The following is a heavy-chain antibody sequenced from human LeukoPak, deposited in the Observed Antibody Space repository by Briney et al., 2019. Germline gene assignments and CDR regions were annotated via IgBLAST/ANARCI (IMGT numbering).Heavy chain of an antibody. CDR1: GGTFSSYA. V-gene: IGHV1-69*13. D-gene: IGHD6-13*01. CDR3: ARSLQQQLVPYYMDV. J-gene: IGHJ6*03. Sequence: GASVKVSCKASGGTFSSYAISWVRQAPGQGLEWMGGIIPIFGTANYAQKFQGRVTITADESTSTAYMELSSLRSEDTAVYYCARSLQQQLVPYYMDVWGKGTTVTVSS. CDR2: IIPIFGTA.